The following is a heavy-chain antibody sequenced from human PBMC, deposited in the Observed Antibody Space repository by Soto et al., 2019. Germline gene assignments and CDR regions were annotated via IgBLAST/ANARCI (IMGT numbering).Heavy chain of an antibody. Sequence: EVQLLESGGGLVQPGGSLRLSCAASGFTFSSYAMSWVRQAPGKGLEWVSSISSSGNYIYYADSVRGRFTISRDNAKNSLYLQMYSLRAEDTAVYYCANEPHYWGQGTLVTVSS. CDR3: ANEPHY. V-gene: IGHV3-21*01. CDR2: ISSSGNYI. CDR1: GFTFSSYA. J-gene: IGHJ4*02.